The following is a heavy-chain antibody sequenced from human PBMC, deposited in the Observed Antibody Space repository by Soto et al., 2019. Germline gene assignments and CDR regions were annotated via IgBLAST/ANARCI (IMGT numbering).Heavy chain of an antibody. V-gene: IGHV4-4*07. D-gene: IGHD3-3*01. J-gene: IGHJ4*02. CDR3: ARDNNDFWSLYPLAFDY. Sequence: PSETLSLTCTVSGGSLTKYYWSWIRQPAGKGLEWIGRVSTSGNVVSKASLRSRLTMSVDTSKNHFSLRLTSVTAADTAVYYCARDNNDFWSLYPLAFDYWGQGALVTVSS. CDR1: GGSLTKYY. CDR2: VSTSGNV.